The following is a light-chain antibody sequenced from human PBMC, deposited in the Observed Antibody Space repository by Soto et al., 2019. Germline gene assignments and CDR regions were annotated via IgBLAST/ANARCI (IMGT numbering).Light chain of an antibody. J-gene: IGLJ1*01. CDR1: SSDVGGYNY. V-gene: IGLV2-11*01. Sequence: QSALTQPRSVSGSPGQSVTISCTGTSSDVGGYNYVSWYQQHPGKAPKLMIYDVSKRPSGVPDRFSGSKSGNTASLTISGLQAEDEADDYCCSYSGGYTWVFGTGTKLTVL. CDR2: DVS. CDR3: CSYSGGYTWV.